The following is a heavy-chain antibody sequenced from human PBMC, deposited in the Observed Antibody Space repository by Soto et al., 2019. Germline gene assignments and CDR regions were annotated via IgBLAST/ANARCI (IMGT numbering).Heavy chain of an antibody. D-gene: IGHD2-21*02. CDR2: ISAYNGNT. Sequence: ASVKVSCKASGYTFTSYGISWVRQAPGQGLEWMGWISAYNGNTNYAQKLQGRVTMTTDTPGNTAYMELNSLSSEDTAVYYCATPQDHDDCLDSWGQGTLVTVSS. CDR1: GYTFTSYG. CDR3: ATPQDHDDCLDS. J-gene: IGHJ4*02. V-gene: IGHV1-18*01.